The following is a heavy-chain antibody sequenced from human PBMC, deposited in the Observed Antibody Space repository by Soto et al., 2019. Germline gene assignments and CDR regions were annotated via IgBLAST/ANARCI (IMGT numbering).Heavy chain of an antibody. CDR1: GFTVSSYR. J-gene: IGHJ6*02. V-gene: IGHV3-66*02. D-gene: IGHD3-16*01. CDR2: IYSAGGA. Sequence: GGSLRLSCAASGFTVSSYRMSWVRQAPGKGLEGVSVIYSAGGADLADSVKGRFTISRDNSKNTLYLQMNSLRAEDTAVYYCAKDVVGEYYYGMDVWGQGTTVTVSS. CDR3: AKDVVGEYYYGMDV.